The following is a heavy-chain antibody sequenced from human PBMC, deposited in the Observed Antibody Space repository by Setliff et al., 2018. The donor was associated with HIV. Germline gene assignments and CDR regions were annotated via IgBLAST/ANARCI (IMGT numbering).Heavy chain of an antibody. CDR2: IYTSGST. D-gene: IGHD6-19*01. Sequence: PSETLSLTCTVSGGFISSYYWNWIRQPAGKGLEWIGRIYTSGSTNYNPSLKSRVTMSVDTSKNQFSLRLSSVTAADTAVYYCSRIDLGSSGWYFKGRYYYYYMDVWGKGTTVTVSS. V-gene: IGHV4-4*07. CDR3: SRIDLGSSGWYFKGRYYYYYMDV. CDR1: GGFISSYY. J-gene: IGHJ6*03.